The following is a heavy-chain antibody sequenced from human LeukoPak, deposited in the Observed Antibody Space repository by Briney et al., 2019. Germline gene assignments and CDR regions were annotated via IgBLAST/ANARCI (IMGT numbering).Heavy chain of an antibody. V-gene: IGHV3-73*01. CDR3: TSSLGTNWGAYYYYMDV. D-gene: IGHD7-27*01. J-gene: IGHJ6*03. CDR2: IRNKANSYAT. CDR1: GFTFSGSD. Sequence: GGSLRLSCAASGFTFSGSDMHWVRQASGKGLEWIGHIRNKANSYATAYAASVKGRFTISRDESKNTAYLQTNSLRTEDTAVYYCTSSLGTNWGAYYYYMDVWGKGTTVTVSS.